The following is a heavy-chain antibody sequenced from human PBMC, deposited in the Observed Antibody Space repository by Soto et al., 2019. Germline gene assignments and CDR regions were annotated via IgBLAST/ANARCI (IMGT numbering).Heavy chain of an antibody. CDR3: AKDSSYGPGGGAFDI. Sequence: GGSLRLSCAASGLTFSSYGMHWVRKAPGKGLEWVAVISYDGSNKYYADSVKGRFTISRDNSKNTLYLQMNSLRAEDTAVYYCAKDSSYGPGGGAFDIWGQGTMVTVSS. V-gene: IGHV3-30*18. J-gene: IGHJ3*02. D-gene: IGHD3-10*01. CDR2: ISYDGSNK. CDR1: GLTFSSYG.